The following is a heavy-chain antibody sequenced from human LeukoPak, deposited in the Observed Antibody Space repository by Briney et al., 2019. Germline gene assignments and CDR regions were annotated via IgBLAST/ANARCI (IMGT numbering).Heavy chain of an antibody. CDR1: GFTFISYA. Sequence: GGSLRLSCAASGFTFISYAIHWVRQAPGKGLEWVAVISFHGTDTFYADSVKGRFTISRDNSKNTLYLQMNSLRAEDTAVYYCAKDAYDSSGYYPTFDYWGQGTLVTVSS. J-gene: IGHJ4*02. CDR2: ISFHGTDT. D-gene: IGHD3-22*01. CDR3: AKDAYDSSGYYPTFDY. V-gene: IGHV3-30*04.